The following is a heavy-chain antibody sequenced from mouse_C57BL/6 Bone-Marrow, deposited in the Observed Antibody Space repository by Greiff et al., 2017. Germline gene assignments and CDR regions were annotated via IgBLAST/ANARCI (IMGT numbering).Heavy chain of an antibody. CDR2: INPNCGTT. J-gene: IGHJ4*01. Sequence: EVHLLESGPELVKPGASVKISCKASGYSFTDYNMHWVKQSPGKSLEWIGVINPNCGTTSYNQKVKGKATLTVDQTSSTAYMQLNSLTSEDSAVYYCAREGVTTRCYAFDYWGQGTSVTVSS. V-gene: IGHV1-39*01. CDR3: AREGVTTRCYAFDY. CDR1: GYSFTDYN. D-gene: IGHD2-2*01.